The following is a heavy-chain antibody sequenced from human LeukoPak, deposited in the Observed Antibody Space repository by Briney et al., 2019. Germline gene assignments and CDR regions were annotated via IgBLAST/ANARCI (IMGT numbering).Heavy chain of an antibody. D-gene: IGHD6-13*01. CDR3: ARDGGWQQLENIDY. CDR2: ISYDGSNK. Sequence: PGRSLRLSCAASGFTSSSYAMHWVRQAPGKGLEWVAVISYDGSNKYYADSVKGRFTISRDNSKNTLYLQMNSLRAEDTAVYYCARDGGWQQLENIDYWAREPWSPSPQ. V-gene: IGHV3-30-3*01. J-gene: IGHJ4*02. CDR1: GFTSSSYA.